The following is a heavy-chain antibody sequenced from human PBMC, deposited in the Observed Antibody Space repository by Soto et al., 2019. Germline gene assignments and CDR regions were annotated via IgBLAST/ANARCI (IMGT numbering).Heavy chain of an antibody. Sequence: GESLKISCKGSGYSFTSYWIGWVRQMPGKGLEWMGIIYPGDSDTRYSPSFQGQVTISADKSISTAYLQWSSLKASDTAMYYCARHKVEWELLSAFDIWGQGTMVTVSS. J-gene: IGHJ3*02. V-gene: IGHV5-51*01. CDR2: IYPGDSDT. CDR1: GYSFTSYW. D-gene: IGHD1-26*01. CDR3: ARHKVEWELLSAFDI.